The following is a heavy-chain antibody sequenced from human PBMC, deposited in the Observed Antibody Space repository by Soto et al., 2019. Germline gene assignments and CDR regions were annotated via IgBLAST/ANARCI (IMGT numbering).Heavy chain of an antibody. D-gene: IGHD6-19*01. V-gene: IGHV3-74*01. CDR1: GFTFSSYW. Sequence: EVQLVESGGGLVQPGGSLRLSCAASGFTFSSYWMHWVRQAPGKGLVWVSRINSDGSSTSYADSVKGRFTISRDNAKNTVYLQMNSLSAEDTAVYYCASPYMYSSGLYFYGMDVWVQGTTVTVSS. CDR2: INSDGSST. CDR3: ASPYMYSSGLYFYGMDV. J-gene: IGHJ6*02.